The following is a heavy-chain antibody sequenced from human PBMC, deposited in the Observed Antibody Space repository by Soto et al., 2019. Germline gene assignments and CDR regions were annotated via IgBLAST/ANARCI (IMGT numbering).Heavy chain of an antibody. D-gene: IGHD3-10*01. CDR1: GGSISDHY. Sequence: PSETLSVTCTVSGGSISDHYWSWIRQPPGKGLEWIGYIFYTGYTTYNPSLKSRATISLDTSRNHFSLRLSSVTAADTAVYYCAREKGEWFGDLLPHGWPDPWSQGTLVTVSS. V-gene: IGHV4-59*11. CDR2: IFYTGYT. J-gene: IGHJ5*02. CDR3: AREKGEWFGDLLPHGWPDP.